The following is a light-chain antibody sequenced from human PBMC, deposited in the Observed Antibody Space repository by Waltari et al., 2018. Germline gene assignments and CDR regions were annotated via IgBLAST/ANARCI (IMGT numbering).Light chain of an antibody. V-gene: IGKV3-20*01. CDR2: GTD. CDR1: QSVSNSY. CDR3: QQWARSPWT. Sequence: IVLTQSPGTLSLSPGERATLSCRASQSVSNSYVARYLQKPGQAPRLLNHGTDNRGTGVPDRFSDGGSGTDFTLTISSLETEDSAVYYCQQWARSPWTFGHGTKVEI. J-gene: IGKJ1*01.